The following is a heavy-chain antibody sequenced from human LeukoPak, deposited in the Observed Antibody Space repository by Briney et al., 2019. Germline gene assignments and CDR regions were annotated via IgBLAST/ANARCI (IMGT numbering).Heavy chain of an antibody. J-gene: IGHJ4*02. Sequence: GGSLRLSCAASGFTFDDYGMSWVRQAPGKGLEWVSGINWNGGSTGYADSVKGRLTISRDNAKNPLYLQMNSLRAEDTALYYCARGVRRRGSSGYGGLDYWGQGTLVTVSS. CDR2: INWNGGST. D-gene: IGHD5-12*01. V-gene: IGHV3-20*04. CDR3: ARGVRRRGSSGYGGLDY. CDR1: GFTFDDYG.